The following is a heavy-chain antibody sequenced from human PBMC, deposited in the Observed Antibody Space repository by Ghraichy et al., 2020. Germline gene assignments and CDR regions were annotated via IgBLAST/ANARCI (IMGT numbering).Heavy chain of an antibody. D-gene: IGHD2-2*01. CDR1: GYSFSSYW. J-gene: IGHJ4*01. V-gene: IGHV5-51*01. Sequence: ESLNISCKGSGYSFSSYWIAWVRQMPGKGLEWMGIIYPDDSDTIYSTSFQGQVTMSLDKSINTAYLQWSSLKASDSAIYYCARREIVIVPEGLNPLDYWGHGTLVTVSS. CDR2: IYPDDSDT. CDR3: ARREIVIVPEGLNPLDY.